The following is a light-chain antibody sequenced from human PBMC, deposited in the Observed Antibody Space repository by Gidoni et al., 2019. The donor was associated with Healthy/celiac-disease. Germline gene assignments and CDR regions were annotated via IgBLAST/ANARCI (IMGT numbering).Light chain of an antibody. Sequence: EIVLTQSPGTLSLSPGESATLSCRASPSVSSSYLAWYQQKPGQAPRLLIYGASSRDTGIPDRVSGSGSGKDCTLTSSRLEAEDFAVYYWQQYGSSPFTFGPGTKVDIK. CDR2: GAS. J-gene: IGKJ3*01. CDR1: PSVSSSY. CDR3: QQYGSSPFT. V-gene: IGKV3-20*01.